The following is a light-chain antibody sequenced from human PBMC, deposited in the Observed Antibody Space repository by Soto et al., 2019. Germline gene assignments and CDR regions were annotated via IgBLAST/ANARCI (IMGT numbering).Light chain of an antibody. CDR2: GAS. CDR3: QQYGSLIT. V-gene: IGKV3-20*01. Sequence: EIVLTQSPGTLSLSPGERATLSCRASQSVTNNYLAWYQQKPGQAPRLLIYGASSRATGIPDRFRGSGSGTAFTLTISRLESEDFAVYYCQQYGSLITFGQGTRLEIK. J-gene: IGKJ5*01. CDR1: QSVTNNY.